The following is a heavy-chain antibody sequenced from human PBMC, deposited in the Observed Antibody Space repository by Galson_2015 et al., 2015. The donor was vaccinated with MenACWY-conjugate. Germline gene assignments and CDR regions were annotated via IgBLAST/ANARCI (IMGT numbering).Heavy chain of an antibody. CDR2: IWYDGSNK. CDR3: ARSTMIVARSAFDI. J-gene: IGHJ3*02. D-gene: IGHD3-22*01. Sequence: SLRLSCAASGFTFSSYSMNWVRQAPGKGLEWVAVIWYDGSNKYYADSVKGRFTISRDNSKNTLYLQMNSLRAEDTAVYYCARSTMIVARSAFDIWGQGTMVTVSS. CDR1: GFTFSSYS. V-gene: IGHV3-33*08.